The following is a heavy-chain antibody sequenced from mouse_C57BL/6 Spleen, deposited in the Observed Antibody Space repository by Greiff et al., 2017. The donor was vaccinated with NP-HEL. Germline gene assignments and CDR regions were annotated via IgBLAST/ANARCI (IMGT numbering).Heavy chain of an antibody. V-gene: IGHV1-80*01. CDR2: IYPGDGDT. D-gene: IGHD1-1*01. J-gene: IGHJ2*01. CDR3: ARSRYYGSSLYYFDY. Sequence: QVQLKESGAELVKPGASVKISCKASGYAFSSYWMNWVKQRPGKGLEWIGQIYPGDGDTNYNGKFKGKATLTADKSSSTAYMQLSSLTSEDSAVYFCARSRYYGSSLYYFDYWGQGTTLTVSS. CDR1: GYAFSSYW.